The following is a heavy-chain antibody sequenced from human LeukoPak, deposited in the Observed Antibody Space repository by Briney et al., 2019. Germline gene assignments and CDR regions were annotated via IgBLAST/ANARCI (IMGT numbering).Heavy chain of an antibody. V-gene: IGHV3-66*01. CDR2: IYSGCST. Sequence: GGSLRLSCAASGFTVSSNYMSWVRQAPGKGLEWVSVIYSGCSTNYADSVKGRFTISRDNSKNTLYLQMNSLRVEDTAVYYCARGGGAEAFDIWGQGTMVTVSS. D-gene: IGHD2-21*01. J-gene: IGHJ3*02. CDR1: GFTVSSNY. CDR3: ARGGGAEAFDI.